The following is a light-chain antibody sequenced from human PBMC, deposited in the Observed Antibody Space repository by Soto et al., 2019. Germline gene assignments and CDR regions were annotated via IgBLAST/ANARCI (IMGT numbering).Light chain of an antibody. V-gene: IGKV3-20*01. CDR3: KQYGSSLWT. CDR1: QSVSSIY. J-gene: IGKJ1*01. Sequence: DIVLTQSPGTLSLSPGERATLSWRASQSVSSIYLAWYQQKPGQAPRLLIYGASSRATGIPDRFSGSGSGKDLTLTISRLEPEDFAVYHCKQYGSSLWTFGRGTKVDIX. CDR2: GAS.